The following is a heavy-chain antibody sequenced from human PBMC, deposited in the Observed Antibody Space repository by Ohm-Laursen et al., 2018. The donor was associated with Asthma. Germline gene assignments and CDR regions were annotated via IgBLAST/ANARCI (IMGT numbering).Heavy chain of an antibody. CDR3: ARIGPEWELPGREYSLHH. J-gene: IGHJ1*01. CDR1: GYTFSRYS. Sequence: GSLRLSCTASGYTFSRYSIHWVRQIPGKGLEWVPSISTASSFIYYADSVRGRFTTSRDNARNSVYLQMNSLRAEDTALYYCARIGPEWELPGREYSLHHWGEGTLVTVSS. V-gene: IGHV3-21*01. D-gene: IGHD1-26*01. CDR2: ISTASSFI.